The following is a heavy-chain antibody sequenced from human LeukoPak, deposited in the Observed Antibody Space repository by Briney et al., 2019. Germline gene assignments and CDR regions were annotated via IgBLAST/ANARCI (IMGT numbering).Heavy chain of an antibody. CDR2: INPSSGST. CDR1: GYTFTSYY. V-gene: IGHV1-46*01. CDR3: ASGYYGSGSYFAFDI. D-gene: IGHD3-10*01. Sequence: ASVKVSCKASGYTFTSYYMHWVRQAPGQGLEWMGIINPSSGSTSNAQKFQGRVTITADESTSTAYMELSSLRSEDTAVYYCASGYYGSGSYFAFDIWGQGTMVTVSS. J-gene: IGHJ3*02.